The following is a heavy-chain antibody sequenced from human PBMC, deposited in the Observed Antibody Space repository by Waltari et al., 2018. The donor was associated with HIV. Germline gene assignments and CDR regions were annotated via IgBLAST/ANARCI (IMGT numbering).Heavy chain of an antibody. CDR1: GFIFSSFW. V-gene: IGHV3-74*01. D-gene: IGHD3-3*01. CDR2: IKYDGSSA. J-gene: IGHJ2*01. CDR3: ARVEVVISSPWYWYFDL. Sequence: EVQLVESGGGLVQPGGSLRLSCEATGFIFSSFWMHWVRQVPGKGLVWVSRIKYDGSSATYADSVKGRFTISRDNAKKTLYLQMNSLRAEDTAVYYCARVEVVISSPWYWYFDLWGRGTLVTVS.